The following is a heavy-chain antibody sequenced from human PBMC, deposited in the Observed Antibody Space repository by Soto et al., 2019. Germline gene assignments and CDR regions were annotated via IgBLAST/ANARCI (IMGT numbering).Heavy chain of an antibody. D-gene: IGHD2-8*02. CDR3: TGEVASGY. V-gene: IGHV3-30*03. CDR2: ISRDGGTK. J-gene: IGHJ4*02. Sequence: GGSLRLSCAVSRFTVSTYGMHWVRQAPGKGLEWVAVISRDGGTKYYADSVKGRFTISRDNSRNTLFLEMNSLRGDDMAVYYCTGEVASGYWGQGTLVTVSS. CDR1: RFTVSTYG.